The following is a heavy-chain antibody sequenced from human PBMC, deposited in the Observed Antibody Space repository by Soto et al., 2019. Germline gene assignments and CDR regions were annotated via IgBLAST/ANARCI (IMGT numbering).Heavy chain of an antibody. Sequence: PGGSLRLSCAASGFTFSSYSMNWVRQAPGKGLEWVSSISSSSSYIYYADSVKGRFTISRDNAKNSLYLQMNSLRAEDTAVYYCARVYCSSTSCYTYGVDVWGQGTTVTVSS. CDR1: GFTFSSYS. CDR2: ISSSSSYI. V-gene: IGHV3-21*01. J-gene: IGHJ6*02. D-gene: IGHD2-2*02. CDR3: ARVYCSSTSCYTYGVDV.